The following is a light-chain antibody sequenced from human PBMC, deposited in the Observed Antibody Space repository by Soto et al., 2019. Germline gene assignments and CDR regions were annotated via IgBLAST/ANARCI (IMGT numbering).Light chain of an antibody. J-gene: IGLJ2*01. CDR2: EVS. Sequence: QSVLTQPASVSGSPGQSITISCTGTSSDIGGYNYVSWYQQYPGKAPKLMIYEVSHRPSGVSDRFSGSKSGNTASLTVSGLRAEDESIYYCSSYTGTTVIFGGGTKVTVL. CDR3: SSYTGTTVI. CDR1: SSDIGGYNY. V-gene: IGLV2-14*01.